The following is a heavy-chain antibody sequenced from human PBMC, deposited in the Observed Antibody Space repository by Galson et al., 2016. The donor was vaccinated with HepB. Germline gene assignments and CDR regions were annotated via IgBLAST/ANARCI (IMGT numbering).Heavy chain of an antibody. Sequence: CAISGDSVSNDNAGWYWIRQSPSRGLECLGRTYYRSSWHYDYAESVKSRMTINPDTSKNQFSLQLNSVTPDDTAVYYCARSYLLGRSFGCWGQGTLVTVSS. V-gene: IGHV6-1*01. CDR2: TYYRSSWHY. CDR1: GDSVSNDNAG. CDR3: ARSYLLGRSFGC. J-gene: IGHJ4*02. D-gene: IGHD3-3*02.